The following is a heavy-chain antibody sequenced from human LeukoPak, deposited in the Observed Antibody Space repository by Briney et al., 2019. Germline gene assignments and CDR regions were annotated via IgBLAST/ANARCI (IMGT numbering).Heavy chain of an antibody. CDR3: ARMYYYGSGSFSPFDY. D-gene: IGHD3-10*01. CDR2: IYYSGST. Sequence: PSETLSLTCNVSGGSISSYYWSWMRQPPGKGLEWIGYIYYSGSTKYNPSLKSRVTISVDTSKNQFSLKLSSVTAADTAVYYCARMYYYGSGSFSPFDYWGQGTLVTVSP. V-gene: IGHV4-59*01. J-gene: IGHJ4*02. CDR1: GGSISSYY.